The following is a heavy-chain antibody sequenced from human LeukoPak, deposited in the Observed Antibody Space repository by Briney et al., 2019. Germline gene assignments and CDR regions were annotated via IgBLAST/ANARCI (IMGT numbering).Heavy chain of an antibody. V-gene: IGHV3-73*01. J-gene: IGHJ4*02. CDR3: TARSAVGYCFGNDCFPLDH. Sequence: PGGSLRLSCVASGLPFSASEMHWVRQASGKGREWLGRVRSKVKNYATAYAASVDGRFTISRDDSKSTAYLQMNSLKIEDTAVYYCTARSAVGYCFGNDCFPLDHWGQGMLVTVSS. CDR1: GLPFSASE. CDR2: VRSKVKNYAT. D-gene: IGHD2-21*02.